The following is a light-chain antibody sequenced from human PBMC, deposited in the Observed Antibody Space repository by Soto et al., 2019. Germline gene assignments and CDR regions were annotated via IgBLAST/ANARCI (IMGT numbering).Light chain of an antibody. V-gene: IGKV1-5*02. CDR1: QSVSTR. J-gene: IGKJ1*01. Sequence: DIKMGQSPSSLSASVGDRVTIMCRASQSVSTRLAWYQQKPGKAPKVLIYDASSWAGGVPSRFTGSGSGTEFTLTINSLQPDDFATYYCQQYSVYWTFGQGTKVDVK. CDR2: DAS. CDR3: QQYSVYWT.